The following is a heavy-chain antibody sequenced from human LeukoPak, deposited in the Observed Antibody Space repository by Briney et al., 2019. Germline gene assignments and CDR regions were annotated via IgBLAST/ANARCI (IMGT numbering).Heavy chain of an antibody. D-gene: IGHD3-10*01. Sequence: GGSLRLSCAASGFTFSSYSMNWVRQAPGKGLEWVSSISSSSYIYYADSVKGRFTISRDNAKNSLYLQMNSLRAEDTAVYYCARVGEGVLWFGELSSGLNYMDVWGKGTTVTVSS. CDR1: GFTFSSYS. J-gene: IGHJ6*03. CDR2: ISSSSYI. CDR3: ARVGEGVLWFGELSSGLNYMDV. V-gene: IGHV3-21*01.